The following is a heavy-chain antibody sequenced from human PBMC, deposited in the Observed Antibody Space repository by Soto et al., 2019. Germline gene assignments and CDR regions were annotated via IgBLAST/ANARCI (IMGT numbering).Heavy chain of an antibody. Sequence: ASLKVSCKASGYTFTIYAMHWVRQAPGQRLEWMGWINAGNGNTKYSQKFQGRVTITRDTSASTAYMELSSLRSEDTAVYYCARSIVVVTALDYWGQGILVTVSS. CDR1: GYTFTIYA. D-gene: IGHD2-21*02. CDR2: INAGNGNT. J-gene: IGHJ4*02. CDR3: ARSIVVVTALDY. V-gene: IGHV1-3*01.